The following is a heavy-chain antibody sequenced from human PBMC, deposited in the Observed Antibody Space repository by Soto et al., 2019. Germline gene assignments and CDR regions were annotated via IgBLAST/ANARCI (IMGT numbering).Heavy chain of an antibody. V-gene: IGHV1-2*02. J-gene: IGHJ3*02. Sequence: ASVKVSCKASGYTFTGQYMHWVRQAPGQGLEWMGWINPDSGDTKYAQKFQGRVTMTRDTSISTVYMELSRLKSDDTAVYYCARVRRYRITMVRGVPDAFDIWGQGTMVTVSS. CDR2: INPDSGDT. D-gene: IGHD3-10*01. CDR3: ARVRRYRITMVRGVPDAFDI. CDR1: GYTFTGQY.